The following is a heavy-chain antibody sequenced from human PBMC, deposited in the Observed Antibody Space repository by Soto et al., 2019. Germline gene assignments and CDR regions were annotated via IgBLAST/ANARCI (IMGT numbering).Heavy chain of an antibody. V-gene: IGHV3-74*01. Sequence: WVSRINSDGSSTSYADSVKGRFTISRDSAKNTLYLQMNSLRAEDTAVYYCARFPPGYYDFWSGYFHTAPGNYYGMDVWGQGTTVTVSS. CDR3: ARFPPGYYDFWSGYFHTAPGNYYGMDV. D-gene: IGHD3-3*01. CDR2: INSDGSST. J-gene: IGHJ6*02.